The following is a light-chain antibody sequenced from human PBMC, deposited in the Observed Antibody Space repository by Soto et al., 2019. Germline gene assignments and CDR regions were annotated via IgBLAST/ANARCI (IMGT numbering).Light chain of an antibody. Sequence: EIVMTQSPATLSVSPGERATLSCGASQSISNNLAWYQQKPGQAPRLLIYGASTRATGTPARFSGSGSGTEFTLTISSLQSEDFAVYYCQQYHDWPPFTFGGGTKVDIK. V-gene: IGKV3-15*01. CDR2: GAS. CDR3: QQYHDWPPFT. J-gene: IGKJ4*01. CDR1: QSISNN.